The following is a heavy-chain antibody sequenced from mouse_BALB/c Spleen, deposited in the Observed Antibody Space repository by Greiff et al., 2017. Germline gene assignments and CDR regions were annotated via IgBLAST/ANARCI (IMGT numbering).Heavy chain of an antibody. CDR2: IWAGGST. Sequence: VQLQESGPGLVAPSQSLSITCTVSGFSLTSYGVHWVRQPPGKGLEWLGVIWAGGSTNYNSALMSRLSICKDNSKSQVFLKMNSLQTDDTAMYYCARDVYDYDDGAWFAYWGQGTLVTVSA. V-gene: IGHV2-9*02. CDR3: ARDVYDYDDGAWFAY. D-gene: IGHD2-4*01. CDR1: GFSLTSYG. J-gene: IGHJ3*01.